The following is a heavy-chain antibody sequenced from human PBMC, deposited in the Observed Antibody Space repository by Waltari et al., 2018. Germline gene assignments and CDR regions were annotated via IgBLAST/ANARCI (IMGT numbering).Heavy chain of an antibody. D-gene: IGHD6-13*01. CDR3: AREEQQLVLFGD. Sequence: QVQLQESGPGLVRPSETLSLTCTVSGGSISSYSWGWIRQPAGKGRAWIGRDYTSGSTYYNPSLQSRFAMSVATSKNQFALMLSSVTAADTAVYYCAREEQQLVLFGDWGQGTLVTVSS. V-gene: IGHV4-4*07. CDR1: GGSISSYS. CDR2: DYTSGST. J-gene: IGHJ4*02.